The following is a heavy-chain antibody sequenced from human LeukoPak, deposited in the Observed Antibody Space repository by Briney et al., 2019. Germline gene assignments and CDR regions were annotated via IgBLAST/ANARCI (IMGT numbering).Heavy chain of an antibody. J-gene: IGHJ1*01. CDR3: ARAPSEIGGYYLEYFRH. CDR2: IKSDGGT. Sequence: GGSLRLSCAASGFTFSTYWMHWVRQAPGKGLVWVSRIKSDGGTNYADSVKGRFTISRDNAKKTVSLQMNSLRPEDTGVYYCARAPSEIGGYYLEYFRHWGQGTLVTVSS. D-gene: IGHD3-22*01. V-gene: IGHV3-74*01. CDR1: GFTFSTYW.